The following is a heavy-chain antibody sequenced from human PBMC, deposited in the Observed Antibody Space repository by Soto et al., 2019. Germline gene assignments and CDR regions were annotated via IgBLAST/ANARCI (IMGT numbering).Heavy chain of an antibody. Sequence: QVQLQESGPGLVKPSQTLSLTCTVSGGSISSGGYYWSWIRQHPGKGLEWIGYIYYSGSTYYNPSLKSRVTISVDTSKNRFSLKLSSVTAADTAVYYCASQPTTVTTGRGSIWYFDLWGRGTLVTVSS. V-gene: IGHV4-31*03. J-gene: IGHJ2*01. CDR2: IYYSGST. CDR3: ASQPTTVTTGRGSIWYFDL. CDR1: GGSISSGGYY. D-gene: IGHD4-17*01.